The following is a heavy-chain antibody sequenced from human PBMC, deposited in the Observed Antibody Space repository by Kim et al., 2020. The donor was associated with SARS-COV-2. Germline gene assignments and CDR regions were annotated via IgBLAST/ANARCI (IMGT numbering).Heavy chain of an antibody. D-gene: IGHD4-4*01. CDR3: AKALPRQEVYNWYFDV. V-gene: IGHV3-23*01. CDR1: GFTLNNYA. Sequence: GGSLRLSCVGSGFTLNNYAMIWVRQAPGQGLEWVSGISGSAGRTFYPDSMKGRFTISRDISKTTLYLQINSLRGEDTAVSYCAKALPRQEVYNWYFDVWG. J-gene: IGHJ2*01. CDR2: ISGSAGRT.